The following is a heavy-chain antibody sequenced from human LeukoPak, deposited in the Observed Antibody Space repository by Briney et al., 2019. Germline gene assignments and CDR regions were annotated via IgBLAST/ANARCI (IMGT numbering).Heavy chain of an antibody. Sequence: SETLSLTCSVSGFSISGGYYWGWIRPPPGKGLEWLGSIYHSGNTDYNPSLKSRVTISVETAKNKFFLRLGSVTAADTAVYYCARIVQITGTIPHWGQGTLVTVSS. V-gene: IGHV4-38-2*02. D-gene: IGHD1-1*01. CDR1: GFSISGGYY. CDR3: ARIVQITGTIPH. J-gene: IGHJ4*02. CDR2: IYHSGNT.